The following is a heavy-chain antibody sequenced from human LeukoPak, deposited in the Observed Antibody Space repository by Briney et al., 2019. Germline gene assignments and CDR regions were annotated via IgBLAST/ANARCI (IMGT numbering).Heavy chain of an antibody. CDR1: GGSISSYY. J-gene: IGHJ3*02. Sequence: SETLSLTCLVSGGSISSYYWSWIRQPPGKGLEWVGYIYDSGRTNYNTSLKSRVTISVDTSKNQFSLKLSSVTAADTAVYYCASFREGDAFDIWGQGTMVTVSS. D-gene: IGHD3-10*01. CDR3: ASFREGDAFDI. V-gene: IGHV4-59*01. CDR2: IYDSGRT.